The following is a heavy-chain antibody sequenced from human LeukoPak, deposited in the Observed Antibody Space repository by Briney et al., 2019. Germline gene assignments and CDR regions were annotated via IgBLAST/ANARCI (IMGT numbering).Heavy chain of an antibody. CDR2: INPNSGGT. CDR1: GYTFTGYY. J-gene: IGHJ4*02. CDR3: AMGYYYDSSGYYN. D-gene: IGHD3-22*01. Sequence: ASVKVSCKASGYTFTGYYMYWVRQAPGQGLEWMGWINPNSGGTNYAQKFQGRVTMTRDTSISTAYMELSRLRSDDTAVYYCAMGYYYDSSGYYNWGQGTLVTVSS. V-gene: IGHV1-2*02.